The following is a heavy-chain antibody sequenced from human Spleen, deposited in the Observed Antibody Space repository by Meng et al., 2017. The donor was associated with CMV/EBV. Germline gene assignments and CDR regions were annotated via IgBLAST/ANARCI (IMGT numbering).Heavy chain of an antibody. V-gene: IGHV4-38-2*02. CDR1: GYSISSGYY. CDR3: ARVGSLVPPQDY. CDR2: VYHSGST. Sequence: SETLSLTCTVSGYSISSGYYWGWIRQPPGKGLEWIGSVYHSGSTYYNLSLKSRVTISVDTSKNQFSLKLSSVTAADTAVYYCARVGSLVPPQDYWGQGTLVTVSS. J-gene: IGHJ4*02.